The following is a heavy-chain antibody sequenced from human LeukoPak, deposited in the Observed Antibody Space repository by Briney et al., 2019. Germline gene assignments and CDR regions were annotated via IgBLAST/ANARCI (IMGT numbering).Heavy chain of an antibody. J-gene: IGHJ5*02. D-gene: IGHD3-3*01. V-gene: IGHV4-4*07. CDR1: GGSISSYY. CDR2: IYTSGST. Sequence: SETLSLTCTVSGGSISSYYWHWIRQPAGKGLEWIGRIYTSGSTNYNPSLKSRVTMSVDTSKNQFSLKLSSVTAADTAVYYCARDQGITIFGVSFDPWGQGTLVTVSS. CDR3: ARDQGITIFGVSFDP.